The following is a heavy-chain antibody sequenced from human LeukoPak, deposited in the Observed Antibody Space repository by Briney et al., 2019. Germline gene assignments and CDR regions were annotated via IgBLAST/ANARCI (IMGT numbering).Heavy chain of an antibody. J-gene: IGHJ6*02. Sequence: SHTLSLTCATSGDSVSSNTAAWNWVRQSPSRGLEWLGRTYYRSKWYYDYATSVSSRIAINPDTSKNLFSLQLNSVTPEDTAVYYCAGDPGYYYAMDVWGQGTTVTVSS. CDR3: AGDPGYYYAMDV. CDR2: TYYRSKWYY. D-gene: IGHD2-15*01. CDR1: GDSVSSNTAA. V-gene: IGHV6-1*01.